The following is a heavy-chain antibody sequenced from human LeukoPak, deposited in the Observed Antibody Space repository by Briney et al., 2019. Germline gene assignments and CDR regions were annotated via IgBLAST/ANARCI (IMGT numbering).Heavy chain of an antibody. CDR1: GGTFSSYA. V-gene: IGHV1-69*05. CDR3: ARVPYYYDSSGYIDY. D-gene: IGHD3-22*01. J-gene: IGHJ4*02. Sequence: ASVKVSFKASGGTFSSYAISWVRQAPGQGLEWMGGIIPIFGTANYAQKFQGRVTITTDESTSTAYMELSSLRSEDTAVYYCARVPYYYDSSGYIDYWGQGTLVTVSS. CDR2: IIPIFGTA.